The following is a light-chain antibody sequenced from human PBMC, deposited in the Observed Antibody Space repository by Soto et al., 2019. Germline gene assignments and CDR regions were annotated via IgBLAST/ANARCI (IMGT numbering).Light chain of an antibody. CDR3: LQYNNWPPT. Sequence: ERVMKQSPATLSVSPGERATLSCRASQSVSSYLAWYQQRPGQAPRLLIYGASSRATGIPARFSGSGSGTEFALTISSLQSEDFAVYYCLQYNNWPPTFGQGTKVEIK. CDR2: GAS. J-gene: IGKJ1*01. CDR1: QSVSSY. V-gene: IGKV3-15*01.